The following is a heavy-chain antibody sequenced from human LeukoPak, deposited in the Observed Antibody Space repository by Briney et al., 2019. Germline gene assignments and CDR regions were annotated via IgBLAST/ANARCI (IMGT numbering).Heavy chain of an antibody. J-gene: IGHJ4*02. CDR1: GYTFTDYY. V-gene: IGHV1-2*02. Sequence: ASVKVSCKASGYTFTDYYIHWVRQAPGQGLEWMGWINPNSGDTNYVQKFQGRVTMARDTFISTAYMELSRLRSDDTAVYYCARATPNDYYDPSFFHYWGQGTLVTVSS. D-gene: IGHD3-22*01. CDR3: ARATPNDYYDPSFFHY. CDR2: INPNSGDT.